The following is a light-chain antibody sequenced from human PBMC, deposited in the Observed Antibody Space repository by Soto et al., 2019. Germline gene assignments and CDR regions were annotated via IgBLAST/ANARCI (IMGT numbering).Light chain of an antibody. CDR1: SSNIGAGYD. Sequence: QSVLTQPPSVSGAPGQRVTISCTGSSSNIGAGYDVHWYQQLPGTAPKLLIYDNNNPDRFSGSKSGTSASLAITGVQAEDEADYYCQSYDSSLSAWVFGGGTKVTVL. J-gene: IGLJ3*02. V-gene: IGLV1-40*01. CDR2: DNN. CDR3: QSYDSSLSAWV.